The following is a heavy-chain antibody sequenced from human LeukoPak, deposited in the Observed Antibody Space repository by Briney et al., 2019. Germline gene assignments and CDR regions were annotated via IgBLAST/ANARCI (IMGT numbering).Heavy chain of an antibody. CDR2: IRGSGLTT. CDR1: GFAFSTYW. D-gene: IGHD4-17*01. CDR3: ARDPNGNYIGAFDF. Sequence: PGGSLRLSCAASGFAFSTYWMDWVRQAPGKGLEWVSAIRGSGLTTFYADSVKGRFTISRDNSKNTLYLQMNSLRAEDTAVYYCARDPNGNYIGAFDFWGQGTKVTVSS. J-gene: IGHJ3*01. V-gene: IGHV3-23*01.